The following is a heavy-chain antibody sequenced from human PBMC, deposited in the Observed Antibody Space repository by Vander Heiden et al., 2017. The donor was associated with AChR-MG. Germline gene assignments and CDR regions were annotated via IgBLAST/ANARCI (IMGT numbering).Heavy chain of an antibody. J-gene: IGHJ4*02. CDR2: INPSGGST. D-gene: IGHD3-10*01. V-gene: IGHV1-46*01. CDR1: GYTFTRYY. Sequence: QVHLVHSGAEVKQPGASVKVSCQASGYTFTRYYLHWVRQSPGQGLEGMGIINPSGGSTSYAQKFQGRVTMTRDTATSTVYMELSSLRSEDTAVYYCARVWTSKRSSGSYGHVFDYWGQGTLVTVSS. CDR3: ARVWTSKRSSGSYGHVFDY.